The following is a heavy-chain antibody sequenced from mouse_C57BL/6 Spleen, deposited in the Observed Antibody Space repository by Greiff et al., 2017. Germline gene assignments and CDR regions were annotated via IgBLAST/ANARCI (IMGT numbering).Heavy chain of an antibody. CDR3: ARDDYSNYVSRFAY. CDR1: GYAFSSSW. J-gene: IGHJ3*01. V-gene: IGHV1-82*01. Sequence: VMLVESGPELVKPGASVKISCKASGYAFSSSWMNWVKQRPGKGLEWIGRIYPGDGDTNYNGKFKGKATLTADKSSSTAYMQLSSLTSEDSAVYFCARDDYSNYVSRFAYWGQGTLVTVSA. D-gene: IGHD2-5*01. CDR2: IYPGDGDT.